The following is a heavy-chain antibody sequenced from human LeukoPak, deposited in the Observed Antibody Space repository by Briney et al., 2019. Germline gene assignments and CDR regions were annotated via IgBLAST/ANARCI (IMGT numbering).Heavy chain of an antibody. Sequence: GGSLRLSCAASGFTFSSYGLHWFRQAPGKGLEWVAVIWSDGSNKFYADSVKGRFTISRDNSKNTLYLQMNSLRAEDTAIYYCARDHQYTYTNYGDYWGQGTLVTVSS. CDR1: GFTFSSYG. CDR3: ARDHQYTYTNYGDY. D-gene: IGHD4-11*01. CDR2: IWSDGSNK. J-gene: IGHJ4*02. V-gene: IGHV3-33*01.